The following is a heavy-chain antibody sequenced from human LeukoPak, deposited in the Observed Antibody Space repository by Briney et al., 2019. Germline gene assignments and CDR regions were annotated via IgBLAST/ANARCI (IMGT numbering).Heavy chain of an antibody. CDR3: ARDQEGFDY. Sequence: ASVKVSCKASGYTFTSYYMHWVRQAPGQGLEWMGMIYPRDGSTSYAQKFQGRVTVTRDTSTSTVHMELSGLRSEDKAVYYCARDQEGFDYWGQGTLVTVSS. V-gene: IGHV1-46*01. CDR2: IYPRDGST. CDR1: GYTFTSYY. J-gene: IGHJ4*02.